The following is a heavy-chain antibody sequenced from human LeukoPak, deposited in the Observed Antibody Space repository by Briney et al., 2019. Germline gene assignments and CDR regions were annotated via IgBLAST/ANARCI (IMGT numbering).Heavy chain of an antibody. CDR2: INPSGGST. V-gene: IGHV1-46*01. J-gene: IGHJ4*02. D-gene: IGHD5-12*01. Sequence: ASVKVSCKTSGYTFIKYNIHWVRQAPGQGLEWMGRINPSGGSTNYAQKFQGRVTMTSDTSTSTVYMEMSSLRSEDTAVYSCARRYSGYDFGYWGQGTQVTVSS. CDR3: ARRYSGYDFGY. CDR1: GYTFIKYN.